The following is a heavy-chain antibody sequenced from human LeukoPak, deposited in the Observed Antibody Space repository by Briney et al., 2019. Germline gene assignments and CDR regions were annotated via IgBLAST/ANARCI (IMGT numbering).Heavy chain of an antibody. Sequence: GRSLRLSCAASGFTFSSYAMHWVRQAPGKGLEWVAVISYDGSNKYYADSVKGRFTISRDNSKNTLYLQMNSLRAEDTAVYYCASDYYDSSGYSESYDYWGQGTLVTVSS. V-gene: IGHV3-30-3*01. CDR3: ASDYYDSSGYSESYDY. CDR1: GFTFSSYA. CDR2: ISYDGSNK. J-gene: IGHJ4*02. D-gene: IGHD3-22*01.